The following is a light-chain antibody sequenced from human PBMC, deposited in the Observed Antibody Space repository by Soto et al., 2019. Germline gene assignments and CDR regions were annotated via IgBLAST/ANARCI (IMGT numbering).Light chain of an antibody. CDR2: ATS. CDR1: QSVSSSY. V-gene: IGKV3-20*01. Sequence: EIVLTQSPVTLSLSPGERATLSCRASQSVSSSYLAWYQQKPGQAPRLLIYATSSRATGIPDRFSGSGSGTDFTLTISRLEPADFAVYYCQQYGTSPPWTFGQGTKVEIK. J-gene: IGKJ1*01. CDR3: QQYGTSPPWT.